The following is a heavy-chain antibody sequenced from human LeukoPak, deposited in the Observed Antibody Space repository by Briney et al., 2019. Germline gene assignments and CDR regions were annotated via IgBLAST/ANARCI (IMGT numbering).Heavy chain of an antibody. CDR3: ATGRYFHWVSSFQSPDY. V-gene: IGHV4-39*07. Sequence: SETLSLTCTVSGASISSSSYYWGWIRQPPGKGLEWIGSIYYSETTYYNPSLKSRVTISVDTSKNQFSLKLTSVTAADTAVYYCATGRYFHWVSSFQSPDYWGQGTLVTVSS. CDR2: IYYSETT. CDR1: GASISSSSYY. J-gene: IGHJ4*02. D-gene: IGHD3-9*01.